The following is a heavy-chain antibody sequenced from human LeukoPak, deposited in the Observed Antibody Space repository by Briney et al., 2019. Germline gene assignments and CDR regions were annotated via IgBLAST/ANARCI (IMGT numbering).Heavy chain of an antibody. CDR1: GFTFSSYA. Sequence: GGSLRLSCAASGFTFSSYAMHWVRQAPGKGLEYVSAISRNGGSTYYANSVKGRFTISRDNSKNTLYLKMGSLRAEDMAVYYCARGLQTSYSSSWYEWGIEYYYYGMDVWGQGTTVTVSS. V-gene: IGHV3-64*01. D-gene: IGHD6-13*01. CDR2: ISRNGGST. J-gene: IGHJ6*02. CDR3: ARGLQTSYSSSWYEWGIEYYYYGMDV.